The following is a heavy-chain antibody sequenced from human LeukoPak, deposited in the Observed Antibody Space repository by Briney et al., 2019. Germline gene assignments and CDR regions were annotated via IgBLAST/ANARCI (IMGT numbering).Heavy chain of an antibody. J-gene: IGHJ4*02. Sequence: PSETLSLTCAVYGGSFSGYYWSWIRQPPGKGLEWIGEINHSGSTNYNPSLKSRVTISVDTSKNQFSLKLSSVTAADTAVCYCARGMIVVPAAIHFDYWGQGTLVTVSS. CDR3: ARGMIVVPAAIHFDY. CDR2: INHSGST. D-gene: IGHD2-2*01. V-gene: IGHV4-34*01. CDR1: GGSFSGYY.